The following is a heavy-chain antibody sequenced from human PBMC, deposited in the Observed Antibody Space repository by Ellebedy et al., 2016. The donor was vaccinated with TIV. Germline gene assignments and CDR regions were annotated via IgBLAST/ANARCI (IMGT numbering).Heavy chain of an antibody. CDR3: AREEEQWLRFPAYGMDV. CDR1: GFTFSSYA. J-gene: IGHJ6*02. CDR2: ISYDGSNK. Sequence: GESLKISCAASGFTFSSYAMHWVRQAPGKGLEWVAVISYDGSNKYYADSVKGRFTISRDISKNTLYLQMNSLRAEDTAVYYCAREEEQWLRFPAYGMDVWGQGTTVTVSS. V-gene: IGHV3-30-3*01. D-gene: IGHD6-19*01.